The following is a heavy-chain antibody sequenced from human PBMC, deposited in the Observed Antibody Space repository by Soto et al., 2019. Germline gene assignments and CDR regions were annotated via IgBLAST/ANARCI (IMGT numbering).Heavy chain of an antibody. CDR3: ARRGYSYGSYYYYGMDV. CDR2: IIPIFGTA. Sequence: QVQLVQSGAEVKKPGSSVKVSRKASGGTFSSYAISWVRQAPGQGLEWMGGIIPIFGTANYAQKFQGRVTIPADESTSTAYMELSSLRSEDTAVYYCARRGYSYGSYYYYGMDVWGQGTTVTVSS. V-gene: IGHV1-69*01. CDR1: GGTFSSYA. D-gene: IGHD5-18*01. J-gene: IGHJ6*02.